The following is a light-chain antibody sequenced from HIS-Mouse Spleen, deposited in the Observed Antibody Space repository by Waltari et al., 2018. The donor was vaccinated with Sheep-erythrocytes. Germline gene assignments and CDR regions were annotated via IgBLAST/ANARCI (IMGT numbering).Light chain of an antibody. CDR2: EDS. Sequence: SYELTQPPSVSVSPGQTARITCSGDALPKKYAYWYQQKSGQAPVLVIYEDSKRPSGVPERFSSSSSGTMATLTISGAQVEDEADYYCYSTDSSGNHRVFGTGTKVTVL. V-gene: IGLV3-10*01. CDR3: YSTDSSGNHRV. J-gene: IGLJ1*01. CDR1: ALPKKY.